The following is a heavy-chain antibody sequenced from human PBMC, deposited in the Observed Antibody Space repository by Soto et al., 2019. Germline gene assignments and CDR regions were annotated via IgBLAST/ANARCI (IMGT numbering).Heavy chain of an antibody. Sequence: GGSLRLSCAASGFTFNRYVMRWVRQAPGKGLEWVSTITGGRPYYADSVKGRFTISGDDSKNMVDLQMNSLRAEDTAVYYCAKAGSYSRYGVDVWGQGTTVTVSS. CDR3: AKAGSYSRYGVDV. CDR2: ITGGRP. D-gene: IGHD3-10*01. J-gene: IGHJ6*02. V-gene: IGHV3-23*01. CDR1: GFTFNRYV.